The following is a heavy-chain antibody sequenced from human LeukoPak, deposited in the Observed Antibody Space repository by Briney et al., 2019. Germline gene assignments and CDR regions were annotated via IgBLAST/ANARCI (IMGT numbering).Heavy chain of an antibody. CDR3: ARGEVSSWYDYFQH. CDR2: INPNSGGT. Sequence: ASVKVSCKASGYTFTGYYMHWVRQAPGQGLEWMGWINPNSGGTKYAQKFQGRVTMTRDTSISTGDMERSRLRSDDTAVYYCARGEVSSWYDYFQHWGQGSLVTVSS. J-gene: IGHJ1*01. CDR1: GYTFTGYY. D-gene: IGHD6-13*01. V-gene: IGHV1-2*02.